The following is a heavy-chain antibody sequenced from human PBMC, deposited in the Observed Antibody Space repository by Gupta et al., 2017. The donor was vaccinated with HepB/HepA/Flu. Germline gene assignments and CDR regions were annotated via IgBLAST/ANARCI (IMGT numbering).Heavy chain of an antibody. Sequence: EVQLVESGGGLVQPGGSLRLSCAAYGFTFSSYWIHWVRQAPGKGLVWVSHINSDGSTTSYADSVKGRFTISRDNAENTLYLQMNSLRAEDTAMYYCARDVAPVYGSGEYYYMDVWGKGTTVTVSS. J-gene: IGHJ6*03. CDR1: GFTFSSYW. V-gene: IGHV3-74*01. CDR3: ARDVAPVYGSGEYYYMDV. CDR2: INSDGSTT. D-gene: IGHD3-10*01.